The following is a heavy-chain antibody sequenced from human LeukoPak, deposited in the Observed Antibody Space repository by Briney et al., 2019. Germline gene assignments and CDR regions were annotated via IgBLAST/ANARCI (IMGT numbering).Heavy chain of an antibody. D-gene: IGHD3-10*01. CDR2: ISGRGGST. J-gene: IGHJ4*02. Sequence: GGSLRLSCAASGFTFSSYAMSWVRQAPGKGLEWVSAISGRGGSTYYADSVKGRFTISRDNSKNTLYLQMNSLRAEDTAVYYCAKEQVLLWFGELTNYFDYWGQGTLVTVSS. V-gene: IGHV3-23*01. CDR3: AKEQVLLWFGELTNYFDY. CDR1: GFTFSSYA.